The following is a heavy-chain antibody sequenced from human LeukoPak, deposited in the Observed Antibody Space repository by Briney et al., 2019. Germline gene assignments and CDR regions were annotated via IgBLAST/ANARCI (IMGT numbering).Heavy chain of an antibody. CDR2: ISPSGDKT. CDR1: GYTFTDYY. Sequence: ASVKVSCKASGYTFTDYYINWVRQAPGQGLEWLGLISPSGDKTWNAQKFQGRVTMTRNTSISTAYMELSSLRSEDTAVYYCARGDWAPEYWGQGTLVTVSS. J-gene: IGHJ4*02. CDR3: ARGDWAPEY. D-gene: IGHD3-9*01. V-gene: IGHV1-8*02.